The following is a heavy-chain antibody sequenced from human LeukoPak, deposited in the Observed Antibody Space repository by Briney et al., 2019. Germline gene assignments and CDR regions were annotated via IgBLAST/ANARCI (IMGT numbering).Heavy chain of an antibody. CDR2: ITSDGSTT. CDR1: GFSLSDYW. D-gene: IGHD4-23*01. V-gene: IGHV3-74*01. CDR3: AGGRPHGNDY. J-gene: IGHJ4*02. Sequence: PGGSLRLSCVGSGFSLSDYWMHWVRQTPGKGLMWVSRITSDGSTTWYADSVKGRFTVSRDNAKNTLFLEMNSLRDEDTAVYYCAGGRPHGNDYWGQGTLVTVSS.